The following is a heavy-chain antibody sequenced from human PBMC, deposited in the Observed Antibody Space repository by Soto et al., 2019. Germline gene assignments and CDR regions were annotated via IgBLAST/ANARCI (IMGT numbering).Heavy chain of an antibody. Sequence: QVQLVQSGAEVKKPGASVKVSCKASGYTFTSYGISWVRQAPGQGREWRGWISAYNGNTNYAQKHQGRITMTTDTATTTAYMESRGLRSDYPAVYYGARDAHTAYYGMDVWGQGTTVTGSS. D-gene: IGHD4-17*01. CDR1: GYTFTSYG. V-gene: IGHV1-18*01. J-gene: IGHJ6*02. CDR2: ISAYNGNT. CDR3: ARDAHTAYYGMDV.